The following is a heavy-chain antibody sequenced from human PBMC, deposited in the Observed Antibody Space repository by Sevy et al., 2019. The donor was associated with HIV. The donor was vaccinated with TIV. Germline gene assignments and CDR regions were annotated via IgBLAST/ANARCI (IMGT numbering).Heavy chain of an antibody. J-gene: IGHJ5*02. CDR2: ISSSSSYI. CDR1: GFTFSSYS. Sequence: GGSLRLSCAASGFTFSSYSMNWVRQAPGKGLEWVSSISSSSSYIYYADSVKGRFTISRENAKNSLYLQMNSLRAEDTAVYYCARGSPYYYGSGSSDWFDPWGQGTLVTVSS. CDR3: ARGSPYYYGSGSSDWFDP. V-gene: IGHV3-21*01. D-gene: IGHD3-10*01.